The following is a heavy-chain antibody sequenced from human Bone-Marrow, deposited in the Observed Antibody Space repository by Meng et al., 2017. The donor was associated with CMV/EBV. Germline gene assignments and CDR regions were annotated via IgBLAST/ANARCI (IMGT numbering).Heavy chain of an antibody. J-gene: IGHJ6*02. CDR1: GFTFFSYA. CDR3: AREVVQAAIWPSYGMDV. V-gene: IGHV3-30-3*01. CDR2: ISYDGGNK. Sequence: GGSLRLSCAVSGFTFFSYAMHWVRQAPGKGLEWVAVISYDGGNKYYADSVKGRFTISRDNSRDTLFLQMSSLRAEDTAVYYCAREVVQAAIWPSYGMDVWGQGTTVTVSS. D-gene: IGHD2-2*01.